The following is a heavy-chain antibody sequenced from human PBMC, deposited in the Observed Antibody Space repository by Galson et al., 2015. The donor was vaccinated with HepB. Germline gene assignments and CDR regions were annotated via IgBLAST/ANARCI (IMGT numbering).Heavy chain of an antibody. V-gene: IGHV3-30*03. D-gene: IGHD6-19*01. Sequence: SLRLSCAASGFTLSSYAIHWVRQAPGKGLEWVTVISYDGRNQNYAASVMGRFTISRDNSKDTVYLQMSSLRADDTAVYYCARDSGYVSGWYAGRGGFDYWGQGTLVTVSS. CDR1: GFTLSSYA. J-gene: IGHJ4*02. CDR3: ARDSGYVSGWYAGRGGFDY. CDR2: ISYDGRNQ.